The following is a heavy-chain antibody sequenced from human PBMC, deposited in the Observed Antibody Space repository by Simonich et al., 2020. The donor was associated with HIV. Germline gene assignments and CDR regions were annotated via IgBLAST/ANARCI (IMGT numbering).Heavy chain of an antibody. CDR3: ARDLVGSAFDI. V-gene: IGHV3-74*01. J-gene: IGHJ3*02. CDR1: GFTFSTYW. D-gene: IGHD2-8*02. CDR2: VNKDGRSK. Sequence: EVQLVESGGDLVQPGGSLRLSCAASGFTFSTYWMHWVRQAPGKGLVWVSRVNKDGRSKSYADSVKGRFTISRDNAKNTLYLQMNSLRAEDTAVYYCARDLVGSAFDIWGQGTMVTVSS.